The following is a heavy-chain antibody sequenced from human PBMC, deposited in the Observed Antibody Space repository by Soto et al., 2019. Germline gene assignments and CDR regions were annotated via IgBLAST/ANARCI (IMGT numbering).Heavy chain of an antibody. CDR1: GGSFSGYY. V-gene: IGHV4-34*01. CDR2: INHSGST. J-gene: IGHJ5*02. Sequence: QVQLQQWGAGLLKPSETLSLTCAVYGGSFSGYYWSWIRQPPGKGLEWIGEINHSGSTNYNPSLKSRVTISVDTSKNQFSLKLSSVTAADTAVYYCARGLYDSSGPNWFDPWGQGTLVTVSS. CDR3: ARGLYDSSGPNWFDP. D-gene: IGHD3-22*01.